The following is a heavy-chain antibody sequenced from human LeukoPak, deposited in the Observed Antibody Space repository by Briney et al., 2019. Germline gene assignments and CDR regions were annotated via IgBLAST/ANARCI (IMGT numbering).Heavy chain of an antibody. CDR3: AKASYYDSSGDYYYYCMDV. CDR2: ISGSGGST. J-gene: IGHJ6*02. Sequence: GGSLRLSCAASGFTFSSYAMSWVRQAPGKGLEWVSAISGSGGSTYYADSVKGRFTISRDNSKNTLYLQMNSLRAEDTAVYYCAKASYYDSSGDYYYYCMDVWGQGTTVTVSS. V-gene: IGHV3-23*01. D-gene: IGHD3-22*01. CDR1: GFTFSSYA.